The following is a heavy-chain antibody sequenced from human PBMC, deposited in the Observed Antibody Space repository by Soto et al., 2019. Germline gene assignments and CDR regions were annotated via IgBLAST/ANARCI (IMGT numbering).Heavy chain of an antibody. J-gene: IGHJ3*02. CDR3: ATAKDIVLMGPYAFDI. CDR2: FDPEDGET. V-gene: IGHV1-24*01. D-gene: IGHD2-8*01. Sequence: GASVKVSCKVSGYTLTELSMHWVRQAPGKGLEWMGGFDPEDGETIYAQKFQGRVTMTEDTSTDTAYMELSSPRSEDTAVYYCATAKDIVLMGPYAFDIWGQGPMVTVSS. CDR1: GYTLTELS.